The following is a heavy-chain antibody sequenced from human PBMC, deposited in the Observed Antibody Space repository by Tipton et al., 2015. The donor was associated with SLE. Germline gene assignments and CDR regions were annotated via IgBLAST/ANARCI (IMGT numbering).Heavy chain of an antibody. Sequence: TLSLTCTVSGGSIRSYYWSWIRLTPGKGLEWIGDIYYRGSPYYRESATYNPSLESRATMSLDTPKNQFSLKLSSATAADTAVYYCARLLVAAGTTWFDPWGQGTLVTVSS. D-gene: IGHD6-13*01. CDR1: GGSIRSYY. CDR3: ARLLVAAGTTWFDP. CDR2: IYYRGSPYYRESA. V-gene: IGHV4-59*07. J-gene: IGHJ5*02.